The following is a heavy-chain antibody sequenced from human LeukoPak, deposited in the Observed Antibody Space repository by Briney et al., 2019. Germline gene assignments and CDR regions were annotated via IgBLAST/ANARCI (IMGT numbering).Heavy chain of an antibody. V-gene: IGHV4-34*01. CDR2: INHSGST. D-gene: IGHD3-22*01. CDR1: GGSFSGYY. Sequence: SETLSLTCAVYGGSFSGYYWSWIRQPPGKGLEWIGEINHSGSTNYNPSLKSRVTISVDTSKNQFSLKLSSVTAANTAVYYCARRGIVVATRDPFPDYWGQGTLVTVSS. J-gene: IGHJ4*02. CDR3: ARRGIVVATRDPFPDY.